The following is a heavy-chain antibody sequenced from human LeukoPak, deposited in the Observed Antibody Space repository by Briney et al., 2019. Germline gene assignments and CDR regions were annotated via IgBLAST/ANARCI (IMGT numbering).Heavy chain of an antibody. CDR2: IKQDGSEK. J-gene: IGHJ3*01. V-gene: IGHV3-7*01. CDR3: ARDQGYCTSASCRGDAFDV. CDR1: GFTFSNYW. D-gene: IGHD2-2*01. Sequence: GGSLRLSCAASGFTFSNYWMGWVRQAPGKGLEWVAKIKQDGSEKYYVDSVKGRFTISRDNAKNSLSLQMNSLRAEDTAVYYCARDQGYCTSASCRGDAFDVWGQGSMISVSS.